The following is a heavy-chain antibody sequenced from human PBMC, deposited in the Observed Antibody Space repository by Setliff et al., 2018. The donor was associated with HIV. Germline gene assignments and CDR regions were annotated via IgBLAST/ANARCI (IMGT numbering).Heavy chain of an antibody. Sequence: SETLSLTCTVSGGSISSDDYYWNWIRQPPGKGLEWIGSIHYSGSTYYNPSLKSRVTISVDTSKNQFSLKLSSVTAADTAVYYCASPGRRRGYCSSTSCYDEGLYYYYYMDVWGKGTTVTVSS. V-gene: IGHV4-39*01. D-gene: IGHD2-2*01. J-gene: IGHJ6*03. CDR3: ASPGRRRGYCSSTSCYDEGLYYYYYMDV. CDR1: GGSISSDDYY. CDR2: IHYSGST.